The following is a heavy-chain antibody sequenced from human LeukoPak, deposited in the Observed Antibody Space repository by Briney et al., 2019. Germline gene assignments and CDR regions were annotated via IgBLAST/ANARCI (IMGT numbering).Heavy chain of an antibody. Sequence: ASVKVSCKASGFTLTNYDIYWVRQAPGQGLEWMGWMNPINGNTGYARKFQGRVTMTRDTSISTAYMELRSLTSEDTAIYYCVRDGEGVAISVNFWFDPWGQGTLVTVSS. CDR2: MNPINGNT. D-gene: IGHD3-10*01. CDR3: VRDGEGVAISVNFWFDP. V-gene: IGHV1-8*01. CDR1: GFTLTNYD. J-gene: IGHJ5*02.